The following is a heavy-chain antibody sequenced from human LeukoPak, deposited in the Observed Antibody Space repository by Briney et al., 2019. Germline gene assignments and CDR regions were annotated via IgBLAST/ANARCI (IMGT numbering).Heavy chain of an antibody. V-gene: IGHV3-53*04. Sequence: ETLSLTCTVSGGSISRSTYYWGWIRQPPGKGLEWVSVIYSGGSTYYADSVKGRFTISRHNSKNTLYLQMNSLRAEDTAVYYCARGAGGDFDYWGQGTLVTVSS. CDR3: ARGAGGDFDY. J-gene: IGHJ4*02. D-gene: IGHD3-10*01. CDR2: IYSGGST. CDR1: GGSISRSTYY.